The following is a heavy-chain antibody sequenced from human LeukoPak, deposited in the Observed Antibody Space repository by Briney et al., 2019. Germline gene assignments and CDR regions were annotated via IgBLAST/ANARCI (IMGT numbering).Heavy chain of an antibody. V-gene: IGHV3-23*01. D-gene: IGHD3-22*01. CDR1: GFTFSSYA. Sequence: GGSLRLSCAASGFTFSSYAMSWVRQAPGKGLEWVSAISGSGGSTYYADSVKGRFTISRENSKNTLYLQMNSLRAEDTAVYYCARDYYYDSSGYPTPDYWGQGTLVTVSS. CDR2: ISGSGGST. J-gene: IGHJ4*02. CDR3: ARDYYYDSSGYPTPDY.